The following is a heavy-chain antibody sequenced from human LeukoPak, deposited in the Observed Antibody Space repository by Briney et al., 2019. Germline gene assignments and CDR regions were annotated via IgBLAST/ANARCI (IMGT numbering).Heavy chain of an antibody. V-gene: IGHV4-34*01. CDR3: ARGPWLRALDY. CDR2: INHSGST. CDR1: GGSFSGYY. D-gene: IGHD5-12*01. J-gene: IGHJ4*02. Sequence: PSETLSLTCAVYGGSFSGYYWSWIRQPPGKGLEWIGEINHSGSTNYNPSLKSRVTISVDTSKNQFSLKLSSVTAADTAVYYCARGPWLRALDYWGQGTLVTVSS.